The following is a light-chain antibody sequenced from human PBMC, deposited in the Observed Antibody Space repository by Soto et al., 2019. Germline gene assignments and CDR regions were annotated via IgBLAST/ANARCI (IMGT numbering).Light chain of an antibody. Sequence: QSVLTQPASVSGSPGQSITTPCTGPSSEVGSYNLVSWYHQHPGKAPKLMIYEGSKRPSGVSNRFSGSKSGNTASLTISGLQAEDEADYYCCSYAGSSTFYYVFGTGTQLTVL. CDR1: SSEVGSYNL. J-gene: IGLJ1*01. V-gene: IGLV2-23*03. CDR3: CSYAGSSTFYYV. CDR2: EGS.